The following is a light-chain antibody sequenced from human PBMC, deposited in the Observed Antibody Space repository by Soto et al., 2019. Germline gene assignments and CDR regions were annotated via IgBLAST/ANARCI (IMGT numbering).Light chain of an antibody. CDR2: TAS. CDR1: QSINTW. Sequence: DIQMTQSPSTLSASVGDRVTITCRASQSINTWLAWYQQKPGRAPKLLIYTASSLETGVPLRFSGSGSGTEFTLTISSLQPDDFATYYCQQYYTYPWTFGQGTKVDIK. V-gene: IGKV1-5*03. J-gene: IGKJ1*01. CDR3: QQYYTYPWT.